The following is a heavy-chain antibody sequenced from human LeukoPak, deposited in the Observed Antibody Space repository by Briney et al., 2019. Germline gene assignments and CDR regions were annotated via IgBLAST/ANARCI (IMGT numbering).Heavy chain of an antibody. CDR3: ARAPVLRFLEWAIPFDY. V-gene: IGHV3-7*01. Sequence: GGSLRLSCAASGFTFSSYWMSWVRQAPGKGLEWVANIKQDGSEKYYVDSVKGRFTISRDNAKNSLYLQMNSLRAEDTAVYYCARAPVLRFLEWAIPFDYWGQGTLVTVSS. CDR1: GFTFSSYW. D-gene: IGHD3-3*01. J-gene: IGHJ4*02. CDR2: IKQDGSEK.